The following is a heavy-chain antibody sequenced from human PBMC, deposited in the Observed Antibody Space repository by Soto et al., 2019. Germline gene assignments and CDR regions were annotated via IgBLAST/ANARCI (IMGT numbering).Heavy chain of an antibody. D-gene: IGHD6-19*01. CDR2: IKIETDDATT. J-gene: IGHJ4*02. V-gene: IGHV3-15*01. CDR3: TTDTPRSAPGY. Sequence: LRLSFAASGFTFSKAWMSWVRQAPGKGLEWVGRIKIETDDATTDYAAPVKGRFTISRDDSENTLYLQIDSLKTEVTAVYHCTTDTPRSAPGYCGPGTLVTVS. CDR1: GFTFSKAW.